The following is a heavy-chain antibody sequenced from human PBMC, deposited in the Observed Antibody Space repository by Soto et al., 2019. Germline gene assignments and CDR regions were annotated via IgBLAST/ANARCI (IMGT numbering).Heavy chain of an antibody. CDR3: ARRYDYITAAVFDY. Sequence: SETLSLTCTVSGGSISSSSYYWGWIRQPPGKGLEWIGSIYYSGSTYYNPSLKSRVTISVDTSKNQFSQKLSSVTAADTAVYYCARRYDYITAAVFDYWGQGTLVTVS. V-gene: IGHV4-39*01. D-gene: IGHD3-16*01. CDR2: IYYSGST. CDR1: GGSISSSSYY. J-gene: IGHJ4*02.